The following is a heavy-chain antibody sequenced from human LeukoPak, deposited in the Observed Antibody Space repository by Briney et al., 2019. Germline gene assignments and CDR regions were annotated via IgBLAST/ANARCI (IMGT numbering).Heavy chain of an antibody. CDR2: IIPILGIA. V-gene: IGHV1-69*02. CDR3: ASQPRDFWSGYSTPLYYYYGMDV. CDR1: GGTFSSYT. Sequence: AASVKVSCKASGGTFSSYTISWVRQAPGQGLEWLGRIIPILGIANYAQKFQGRVTITADKSTSTAHMELSSLRSEDTAVYYCASQPRDFWSGYSTPLYYYYGMDVWGQGTTVTVSS. J-gene: IGHJ6*02. D-gene: IGHD3-3*01.